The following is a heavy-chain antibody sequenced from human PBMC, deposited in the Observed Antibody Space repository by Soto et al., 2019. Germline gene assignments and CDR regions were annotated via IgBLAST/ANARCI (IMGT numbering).Heavy chain of an antibody. J-gene: IGHJ4*02. CDR3: ARDLLLTTITTVGD. V-gene: IGHV3-30*03. Sequence: QVQLVESGGGVVQPGRSLRLSCAASGFIFSTYCMHWVRQAPGKGLAWLSVISYDGNNKYYADSVKGRFTISRDNSKNTLWLQMDSLRTEDTAVYYCARDLLLTTITTVGDWGQGTLLTVSS. D-gene: IGHD4-17*01. CDR1: GFIFSTYC. CDR2: ISYDGNNK.